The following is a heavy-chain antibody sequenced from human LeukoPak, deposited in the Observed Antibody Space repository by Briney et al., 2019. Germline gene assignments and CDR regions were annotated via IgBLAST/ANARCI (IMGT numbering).Heavy chain of an antibody. D-gene: IGHD1-26*01. CDR2: IRNKANSYTT. V-gene: IGHV3-72*01. CDR3: AREWDSGSYYLGYFDY. J-gene: IGHJ4*02. Sequence: GGSLRLSCAASGFTFSDHYMDWVRQAPGKGLERVDRIRNKANSYTTEYAASVKGRFTISRDDSKNSLYLQMNSLKCEDTAVYYCAREWDSGSYYLGYFDYWGQGTLVTVSS. CDR1: GFTFSDHY.